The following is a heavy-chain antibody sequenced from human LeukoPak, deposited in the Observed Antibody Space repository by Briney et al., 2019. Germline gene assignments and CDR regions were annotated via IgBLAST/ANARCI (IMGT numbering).Heavy chain of an antibody. V-gene: IGHV3-23*01. Sequence: PGGSLRLSCEASGFTFLNYAMSWVRQAPGKWLQWVSGISGRDDTTYYTDSPEGSTYYTNSAEGRFTISRDNSKNTVYLQIDSLGVEDTAVYYCAKCMSATGVCLNFDSWGQGILVTVSS. CDR2: ISGRDDTTYYTDSPEGST. D-gene: IGHD2-21*02. CDR3: AKCMSATGVCLNFDS. J-gene: IGHJ4*02. CDR1: GFTFLNYA.